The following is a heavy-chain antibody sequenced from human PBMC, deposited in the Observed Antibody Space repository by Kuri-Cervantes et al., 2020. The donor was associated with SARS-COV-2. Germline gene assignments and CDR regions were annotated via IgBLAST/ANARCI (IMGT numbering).Heavy chain of an antibody. D-gene: IGHD3-3*01. CDR2: INHGGGT. CDR3: ARGVRFLDPKYYYFYYYTDV. Sequence: GSLRLSCAVYGGSFSGYYWSWIRQPPGKGLEWIGEINHGGGTNYNPSLMSRVTISVDTSKNQFSLKLRSVTAADTAVYYCARGVRFLDPKYYYFYYYTDVWGKGTTVTVSS. V-gene: IGHV4-34*01. CDR1: GGSFSGYY. J-gene: IGHJ6*03.